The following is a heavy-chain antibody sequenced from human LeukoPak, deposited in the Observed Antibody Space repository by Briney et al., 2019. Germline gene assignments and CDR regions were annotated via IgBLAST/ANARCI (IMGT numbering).Heavy chain of an antibody. V-gene: IGHV1-69*13. CDR2: IIPIFGTA. CDR3: ARATSHAKHFDY. J-gene: IGHJ4*02. D-gene: IGHD2-2*01. CDR1: GGTFSSYA. Sequence: ASVKVSCMASGGTFSSYAISWVRQAPGQGLEWMGGIIPIFGTANYAQKFQGRVTITADESTSTAYMELSSLRSEDTAVYYCARATSHAKHFDYWGQGTLVTVPS.